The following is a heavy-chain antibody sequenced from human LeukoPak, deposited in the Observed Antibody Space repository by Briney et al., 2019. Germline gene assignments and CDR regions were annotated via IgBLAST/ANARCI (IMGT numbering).Heavy chain of an antibody. CDR3: AKYDTSGNYMDV. CDR2: IYYTGSS. Sequence: SETLSLTWTVSGGSITTYYWSWIRQPPGKGLEWIGYIYYTGSSDYNPSLKSRVTLSVDTSKNQFSLKLSSVTAADTAVYYCAKYDTSGNYMDVWGKGTTVTVSS. V-gene: IGHV4-59*01. D-gene: IGHD3-22*01. CDR1: GGSITTYY. J-gene: IGHJ6*03.